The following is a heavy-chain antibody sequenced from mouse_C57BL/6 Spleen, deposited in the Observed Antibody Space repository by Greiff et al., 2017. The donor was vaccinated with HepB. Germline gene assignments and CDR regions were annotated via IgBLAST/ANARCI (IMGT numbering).Heavy chain of an antibody. CDR1: GYTFTSYG. CDR3: ARDRGREYFDY. V-gene: IGHV1-81*01. Sequence: VQLVESGAELARPGASVKLSCKASGYTFTSYGISWVKQRTGQGLEWIGEIYPRSGNTYYNEKFKGKATLTADKSSSTAYMELRSLTSEDSAVYFCARDRGREYFDYWGQGTTLTVSS. D-gene: IGHD3-3*01. J-gene: IGHJ2*01. CDR2: IYPRSGNT.